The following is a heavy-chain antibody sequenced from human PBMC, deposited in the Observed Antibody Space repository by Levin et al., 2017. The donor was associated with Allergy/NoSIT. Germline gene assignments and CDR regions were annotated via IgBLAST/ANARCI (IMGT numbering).Heavy chain of an antibody. CDR3: AKGRGYCSGGTCYYPNDAFDL. V-gene: IGHV3-23*01. CDR2: VSASGSNT. CDR1: GFTFASYA. J-gene: IGHJ3*01. D-gene: IGHD2-15*01. Sequence: GESLKISCAASGFTFASYAMTWVRQAPGKGLEWVSGVSASGSNTDYADSVKGRFTISRDNSKNTLYLQMNSLRAEAPAWFYCAKGRGYCSGGTCYYPNDAFDLWGQGTMVTVSS.